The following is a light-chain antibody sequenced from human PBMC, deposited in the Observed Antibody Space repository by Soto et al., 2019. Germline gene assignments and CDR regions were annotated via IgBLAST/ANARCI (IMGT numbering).Light chain of an antibody. V-gene: IGLV3-25*03. CDR1: ALPKQY. J-gene: IGLJ2*01. Sequence: SYELTQPPSVSVSPGQTARITCSGDALPKQYAYWYQQKSGQAPVLVIYKDSERPSRIPERFSGSSSGTTVTLTISGVQAEDEADYYCQSPDSSATSRDVVFGGGTKLTVL. CDR2: KDS. CDR3: QSPDSSATSRDVV.